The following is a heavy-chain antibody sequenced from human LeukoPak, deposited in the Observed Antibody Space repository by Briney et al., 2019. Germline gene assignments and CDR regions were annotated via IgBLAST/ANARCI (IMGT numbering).Heavy chain of an antibody. V-gene: IGHV3-48*02. Sequence: GGSLRLSCAASGFTFSSYSMNWVRQAPGKAREWVSYISGSGSTIYYADFVKGRFAISRDNAKNTLYLQLISLTDGDTAVYYCARDRYGDYVFDYWGQGTLVTVSS. CDR3: ARDRYGDYVFDY. CDR2: ISGSGSTI. D-gene: IGHD4-17*01. J-gene: IGHJ4*02. CDR1: GFTFSSYS.